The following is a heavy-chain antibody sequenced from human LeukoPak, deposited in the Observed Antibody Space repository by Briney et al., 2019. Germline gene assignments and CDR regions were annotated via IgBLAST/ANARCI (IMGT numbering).Heavy chain of an antibody. CDR1: GGSISSYY. CDR2: IYYSGST. V-gene: IGHV4-59*01. Sequence: PSETLSLTCTVSGGSISSYYWSWIRQPPGKGLEWIGYIYYSGSTNYNPSLKSRVTISVDTSKDQFSLKLSSVTAADTAVYYCARAEYFFDYWGQGTLVTVSS. J-gene: IGHJ4*02. D-gene: IGHD3-10*01. CDR3: ARAEYFFDY.